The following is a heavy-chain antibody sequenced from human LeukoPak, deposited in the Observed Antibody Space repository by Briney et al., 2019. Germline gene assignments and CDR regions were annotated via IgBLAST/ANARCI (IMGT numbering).Heavy chain of an antibody. CDR1: GGTFSSYA. Sequence: SVKVSCKASGGTFSSYAISWVRQAPGQGLEWMGGIIPIFGTANYAQKFQGRVTITADESTSTAYMELSSLRSEGTAVYYCARDLVRWNDAGTPFDYWGQGTLVTVSS. CDR3: ARDLVRWNDAGTPFDY. D-gene: IGHD1-1*01. V-gene: IGHV1-69*13. J-gene: IGHJ4*02. CDR2: IIPIFGTA.